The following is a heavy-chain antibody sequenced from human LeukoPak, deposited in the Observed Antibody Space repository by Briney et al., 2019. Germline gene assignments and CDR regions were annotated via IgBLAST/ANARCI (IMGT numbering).Heavy chain of an antibody. J-gene: IGHJ6*02. CDR2: MYSSGST. D-gene: IGHD6-19*01. V-gene: IGHV4-4*07. CDR1: GGSISSYS. Sequence: SETLSLTCTVSGGSISSYSWSWIRQPAGKGLEWIGRMYSSGSTNYNPSLKSRVTMSVDTSKNQFSLKLSSVTAADTAVYYCARDGSGWYDYYYGMDVWGQGTTVTVSS. CDR3: ARDGSGWYDYYYGMDV.